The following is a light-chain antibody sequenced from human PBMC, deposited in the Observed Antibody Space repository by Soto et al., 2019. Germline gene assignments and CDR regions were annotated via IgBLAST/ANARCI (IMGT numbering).Light chain of an antibody. CDR1: QSVSSN. J-gene: IGKJ3*01. Sequence: EIVMTQSPATLSVSPVERATLSCRASQSVSSNLAWYQQKPGQAPRLLIYGASTRATGIPARFSGSGSGTEFTLTISSLQSEDFAVYYCQQYNNWAFGPGTKVDI. CDR2: GAS. V-gene: IGKV3-15*01. CDR3: QQYNNWA.